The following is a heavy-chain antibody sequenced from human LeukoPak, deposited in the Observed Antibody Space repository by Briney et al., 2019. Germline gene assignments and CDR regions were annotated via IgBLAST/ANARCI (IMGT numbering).Heavy chain of an antibody. CDR3: ARDPGYSGYDYYFDY. CDR2: INPNSGGT. V-gene: IGHV1-2*02. J-gene: IGHJ4*02. Sequence: ASVKVSCKASGYTFTGYYMHWVRQAPGQGLEWMGWINPNSGGTNYAQKFQGRVTMTRDTSISTAYMELSRLRSDDTAVYYCARDPGYSGYDYYFDYWGQGTLVTLSS. CDR1: GYTFTGYY. D-gene: IGHD5-12*01.